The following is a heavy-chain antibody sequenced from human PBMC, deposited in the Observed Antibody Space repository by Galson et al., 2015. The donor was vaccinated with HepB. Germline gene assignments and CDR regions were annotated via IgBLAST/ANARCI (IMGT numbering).Heavy chain of an antibody. CDR2: INGDNGDT. Sequence: SVKVSCKASGYTFTRYGVSWVRQAPGQGPEWMGRINGDNGDTNYAQKFQGRVTMTTDTSTSTAYMELRGLRSDDTAIYYCARDDYDVLTGYSWYFDYWGQGILVTVSS. CDR3: ARDDYDVLTGYSWYFDY. J-gene: IGHJ4*02. CDR1: GYTFTRYG. D-gene: IGHD3-9*01. V-gene: IGHV1-18*01.